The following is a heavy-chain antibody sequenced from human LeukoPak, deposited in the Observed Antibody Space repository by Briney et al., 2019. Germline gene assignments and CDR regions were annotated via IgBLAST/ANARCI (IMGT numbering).Heavy chain of an antibody. J-gene: IGHJ4*02. CDR2: IRASGGST. V-gene: IGHV3-23*01. Sequence: GGSLRLSCEASGFTFSNYAMSWVRQAPGKGLEWVSSIRASGGSTYYADSVKGRFTISRDNSKNTLFLHMNTLRAEDTAVYYCAKYTGYYFDYWGQGILVTVSS. D-gene: IGHD2-2*02. CDR1: GFTFSNYA. CDR3: AKYTGYYFDY.